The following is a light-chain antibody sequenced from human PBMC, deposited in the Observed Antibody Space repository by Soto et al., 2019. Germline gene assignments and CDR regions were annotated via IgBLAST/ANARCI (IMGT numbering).Light chain of an antibody. CDR3: CSYADTYNYL. J-gene: IGLJ2*01. V-gene: IGLV2-11*01. Sequence: QSALTQPLSVSGSPGQSVTISCTGTSGDVGAYNYISWYQQHPGKAPKFLIYDVNKRPSGVPDRFFGSKSGNTASLTMSGLKPEDEADYYCCSYADTYNYLFG. CDR1: SGDVGAYNY. CDR2: DVN.